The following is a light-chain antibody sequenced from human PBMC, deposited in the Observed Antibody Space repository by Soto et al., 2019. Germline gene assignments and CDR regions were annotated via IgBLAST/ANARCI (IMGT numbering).Light chain of an antibody. CDR1: NNDVGAYNY. V-gene: IGLV2-14*01. J-gene: IGLJ2*01. Sequence: QSALTQPASVSGSPGQSIAISCTGTNNDVGAYNYVSWYQRHPGKAPKLMIYEVSNRPSGVSNRFSGSKFGNTASLTISGLQAEDEADYYCTSYTSSSTLLFGGGTKVTVL. CDR2: EVS. CDR3: TSYTSSSTLL.